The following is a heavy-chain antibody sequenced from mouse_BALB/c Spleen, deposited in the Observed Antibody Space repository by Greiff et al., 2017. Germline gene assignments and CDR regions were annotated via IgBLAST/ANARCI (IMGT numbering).Heavy chain of an antibody. CDR2: ISYSGST. CDR3: ARSYYGRDYAMDY. Sequence: EVQLQQSGPGLVKPSQSLSLTCTVTGYSITSDYAWNWIRQFPGNKLEWMGYISYSGSTSYNPSLKSRISITRDTSKNQFFLQLNSVTTEDTATYYCARSYYGRDYAMDYWGQGTSVTVSS. CDR1: GYSITSDYA. V-gene: IGHV3-2*02. D-gene: IGHD1-1*01. J-gene: IGHJ4*01.